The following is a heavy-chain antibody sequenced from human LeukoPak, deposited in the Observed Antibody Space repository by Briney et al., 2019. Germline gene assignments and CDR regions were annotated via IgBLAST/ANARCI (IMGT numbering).Heavy chain of an antibody. Sequence: GGSLRLSCAASGFTLSSYNMNWVRQAPGKGLEWVSYISSGSSTIYYADSVKGRFTISRDNAKKSLYLQMNSLTDEDTAVYYCASDWFGTTYYGMDVWGQGTTVTVSS. V-gene: IGHV3-48*02. J-gene: IGHJ6*02. CDR1: GFTLSSYN. CDR2: ISSGSSTI. D-gene: IGHD3-10*01. CDR3: ASDWFGTTYYGMDV.